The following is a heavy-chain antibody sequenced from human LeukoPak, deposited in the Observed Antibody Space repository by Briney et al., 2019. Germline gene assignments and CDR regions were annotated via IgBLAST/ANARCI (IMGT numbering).Heavy chain of an antibody. D-gene: IGHD1-26*01. V-gene: IGHV4-30-2*01. CDR2: IYHSGST. CDR1: GGSISSGGYY. J-gene: IGHJ4*02. Sequence: SQTLSLTCTVSGGSISSGGYYWSWIRQPPGKGLEWIGYIYHSGSTYYNPSLKSRVTISVDTSKNQFSLKLSSVTAADTAVYYCARVLVEHAESYSFDYWGQGTLVTVSS. CDR3: ARVLVEHAESYSFDY.